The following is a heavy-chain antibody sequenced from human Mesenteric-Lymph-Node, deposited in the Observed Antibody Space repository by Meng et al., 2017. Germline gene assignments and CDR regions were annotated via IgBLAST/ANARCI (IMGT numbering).Heavy chain of an antibody. Sequence: GESLKISCAASGLIFSRSWMNWVRQAPGKGLEWVSTIADGDDNTYYADSVKGRFTISRDNSKNTLYLQMNSLRAEDTAVYYCAKIKGYFDYWGQGTLVTVSS. CDR2: IADGDDNT. CDR1: GLIFSRSW. CDR3: AKIKGYFDY. J-gene: IGHJ4*02. V-gene: IGHV3-23*01.